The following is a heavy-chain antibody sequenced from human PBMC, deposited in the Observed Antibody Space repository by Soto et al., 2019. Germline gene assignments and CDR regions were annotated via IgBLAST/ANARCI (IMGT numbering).Heavy chain of an antibody. D-gene: IGHD3-3*02. CDR2: MRADSGHS. V-gene: IGHV1-8*01. CDR3: ARYIFGQGFKA. J-gene: IGHJ5*02. CDR1: GDTFPNFD. Sequence: QVQLVQPGTEVRKPGASVKVSCETSGDTFPNFDLNWVRQASGQGLEWIGWMRADSGHSGHARKFQGRVSMTRDTSRRTAYMELSSLRAEDTAVYYCARYIFGQGFKAWGQGTLVFVSS.